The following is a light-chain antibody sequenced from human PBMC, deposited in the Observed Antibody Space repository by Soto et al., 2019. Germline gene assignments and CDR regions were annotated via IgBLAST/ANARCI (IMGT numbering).Light chain of an antibody. CDR2: GVS. J-gene: IGKJ4*01. V-gene: IGKV3-20*01. CDR3: RQYGTSLGFP. Sequence: EIVLTQSPGTLSLSPGERATLSCRASQSVSSNLLAWYQEKPGHAPRLLIYGVSKRATGIPDRFSGSGSGTDFTLTISRLEAEDFAVYYCRQYGTSLGFPVGGGTKVDIK. CDR1: QSVSSNL.